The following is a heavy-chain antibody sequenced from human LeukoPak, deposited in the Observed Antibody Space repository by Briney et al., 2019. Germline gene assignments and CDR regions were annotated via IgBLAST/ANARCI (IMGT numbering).Heavy chain of an antibody. Sequence: GGSLRLSCAASGFTFSSYAVSWVRQAPGKGLDWVAVIKQDGSDKYYVDSVKGRFSISRDNAKNSLSLQMNSLRAEDTAVYYCARGVPTGVDFFDYWGQGTLVTVSS. CDR3: ARGVPTGVDFFDY. CDR2: IKQDGSDK. D-gene: IGHD2-8*02. J-gene: IGHJ4*02. V-gene: IGHV3-7*01. CDR1: GFTFSSYA.